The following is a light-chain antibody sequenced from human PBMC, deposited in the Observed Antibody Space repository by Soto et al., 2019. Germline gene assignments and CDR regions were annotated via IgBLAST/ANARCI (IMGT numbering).Light chain of an antibody. J-gene: IGLJ3*02. CDR3: QTWGTGIQGV. CDR2: LNSDGSH. CDR1: SGHSSYA. Sequence: QLVLTQSPSASASLGASVKLTCTLSSGHSSYAIAWHQQQPEKGPRYLMKLNSDGSHSKGDGIPDRFSGSSSGAERYPTISSIQSEEEADYHCQTWGTGIQGVFGGGTKLTVL. V-gene: IGLV4-69*01.